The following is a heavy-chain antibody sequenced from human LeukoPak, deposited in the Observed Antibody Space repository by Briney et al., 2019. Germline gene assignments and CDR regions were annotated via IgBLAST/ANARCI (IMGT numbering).Heavy chain of an antibody. CDR1: IHLLRLLN. Sequence: KSGGSLRLSCTPWIHLLRLLNMNCLRQAPGKGLEWVSSISSSSSYIYYADSVKGRFTISRDNAKNSLYPQMHSLRAEDTAVYDCARGAVTAIRAFDIGGPGTMGIVSS. CDR3: ARGAVTAIRAFDI. J-gene: IGHJ3*02. D-gene: IGHD2-21*02. V-gene: IGHV3-21*01. CDR2: ISSSSSYI.